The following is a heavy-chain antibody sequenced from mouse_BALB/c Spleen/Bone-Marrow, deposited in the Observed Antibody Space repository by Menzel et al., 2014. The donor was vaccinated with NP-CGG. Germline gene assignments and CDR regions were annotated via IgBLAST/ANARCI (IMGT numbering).Heavy chain of an antibody. CDR2: IRSKSNNYAT. J-gene: IGHJ3*01. D-gene: IGHD1-1*01. CDR1: GFTFNTYA. V-gene: IGHV10-3*03. CDR3: VREDYGRGFAY. Sequence: DVHLVESGGGLVQPKGSLKLSCAASGFTFNTYAMHWVCQAPGKGLEWVARIRSKSNNYATYYADSVKDRFTISRDDSQSMLYLQMNNLKTEDTAMYYCVREDYGRGFAYWGQETLVTVSA.